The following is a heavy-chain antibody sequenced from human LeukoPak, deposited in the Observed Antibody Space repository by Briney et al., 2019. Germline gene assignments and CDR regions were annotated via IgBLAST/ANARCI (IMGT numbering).Heavy chain of an antibody. Sequence: GGSLRLSCAASGFTSSDYYMSWIRQAPGKGLEWVSYISSSGSTIYYADSVKGRFTISRDNAKNSLYLQMNSLRAEDTAVYYCAIGREGGGSSWYGENYYYGMDVWGQGTTVTVSS. J-gene: IGHJ6*02. CDR2: ISSSGSTI. CDR3: AIGREGGGSSWYGENYYYGMDV. D-gene: IGHD6-13*01. CDR1: GFTSSDYY. V-gene: IGHV3-11*04.